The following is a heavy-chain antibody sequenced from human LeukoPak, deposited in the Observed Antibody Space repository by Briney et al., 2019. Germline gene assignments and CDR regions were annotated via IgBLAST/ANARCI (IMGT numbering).Heavy chain of an antibody. CDR3: VRAPPGRCSGGFCYSDTIDV. D-gene: IGHD2-15*01. CDR1: GFTFRNYD. J-gene: IGHJ3*01. CDR2: IGTAGDT. V-gene: IGHV3-13*04. Sequence: PGGSLRLSCAASGFTFRNYDMHWVRQATGGGLEWVSYIGTAGDTYYLDSVEGRFTISRENAKNFLYLHMYGLRAGDTAMYYCVRAPPGRCSGGFCYSDTIDVWGQGTMVTVYS.